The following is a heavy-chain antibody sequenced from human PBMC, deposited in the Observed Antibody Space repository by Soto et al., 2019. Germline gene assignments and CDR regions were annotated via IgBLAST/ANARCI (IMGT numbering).Heavy chain of an antibody. V-gene: IGHV3-48*02. CDR2: ISSSSSTI. J-gene: IGHJ1*01. Sequence: GGSLRLSCAASGFTFSSYSMNWVRQAPGKGLEWVSYISSSSSTIYYADSVKGRFTISRDNAKNSLYLQMNSLRDEDTAVYYCARDRCSSTSCYRKRYFKHWGQGALVTVSS. CDR1: GFTFSSYS. CDR3: ARDRCSSTSCYRKRYFKH. D-gene: IGHD2-2*02.